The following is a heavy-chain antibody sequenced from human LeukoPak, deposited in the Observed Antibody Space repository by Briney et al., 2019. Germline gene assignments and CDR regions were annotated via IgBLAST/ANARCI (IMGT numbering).Heavy chain of an antibody. CDR1: GGSISSGSYY. CDR3: ARADYGDYYYYMDV. V-gene: IGHV4-61*02. J-gene: IGHJ6*03. Sequence: SQTLSLTCTVSGGSISSGSYYWSWIRQPAGKGLEWIGGIYTSGSTNYNPSLKSRVTISVDTSKNQFSLKLSSVTAADTAVYYCARADYGDYYYYMDVWGKGTTVTVSS. CDR2: IYTSGST. D-gene: IGHD4-17*01.